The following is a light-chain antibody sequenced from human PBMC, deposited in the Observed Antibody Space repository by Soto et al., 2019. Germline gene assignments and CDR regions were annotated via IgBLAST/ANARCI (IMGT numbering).Light chain of an antibody. V-gene: IGLV2-8*01. CDR1: SGDVGGYNY. CDR2: EVS. J-gene: IGLJ1*01. CDR3: SSYAGSLYV. Sequence: QSALTQPPSASGSPGQSVTISCTGTSGDVGGYNYVSWYQQHPGKAPKLMIYEVSKRPSGVPDRFSGSKSGNTASLTVSGLQAEDEADYYCSSYAGSLYVFGTGTKVTFL.